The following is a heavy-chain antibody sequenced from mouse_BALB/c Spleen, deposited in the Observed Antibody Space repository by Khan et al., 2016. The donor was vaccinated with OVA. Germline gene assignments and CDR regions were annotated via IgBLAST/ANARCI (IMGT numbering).Heavy chain of an antibody. CDR3: ERDRDYHGNDGWFAY. Sequence: QVQLKESGAELARPGASVKMSCKASGYTFTSYTIHWIKKRPGQGLEWIGYINPSNGYTNYNQKFKDKATLTTDKSSTPAYLQLSSLTSDDSAVYNCERDRDYHGNDGWFAYWGQGTLVTVSA. CDR1: GYTFTSYT. D-gene: IGHD2-14*01. CDR2: INPSNGYT. V-gene: IGHV1-4*01. J-gene: IGHJ3*01.